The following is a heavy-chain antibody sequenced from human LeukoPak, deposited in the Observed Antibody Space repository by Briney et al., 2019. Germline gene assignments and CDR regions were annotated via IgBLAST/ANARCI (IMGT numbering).Heavy chain of an antibody. CDR2: IHYSGST. CDR1: GGSITIHY. D-gene: IGHD1/OR15-1a*01. Sequence: SETLSLTCTVSGGSITIHYWGWIRQPPGKGLEWIGYIHYSGSTNYHPSLKSRVTISVDTSKHQFSLKMSCLPAAHTAVYYCARYAFNWNSVFDYWGPGTLVTVSS. J-gene: IGHJ4*01. V-gene: IGHV4-59*08. CDR3: ARYAFNWNSVFDY.